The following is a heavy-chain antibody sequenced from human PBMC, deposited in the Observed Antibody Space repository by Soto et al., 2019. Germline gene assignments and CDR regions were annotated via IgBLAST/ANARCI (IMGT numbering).Heavy chain of an antibody. J-gene: IGHJ5*02. CDR1: GYTFTSYD. CDR2: INTGNGNT. Sequence: QVQFVQSGAEVKKPRASVKVSCKASGYTFTSYDMHWVRQAPGQRLEWMGRINTGNGNTIYSQNFQGRVTITRDTSASTVYMELSSLISEDTAVYYCAGDWGPAIGNNWFDPWGQGTLVTVSS. CDR3: AGDWGPAIGNNWFDP. D-gene: IGHD1-1*01. V-gene: IGHV1-3*04.